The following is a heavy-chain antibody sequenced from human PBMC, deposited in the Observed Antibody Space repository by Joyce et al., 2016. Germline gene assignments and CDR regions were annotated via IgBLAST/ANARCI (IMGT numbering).Heavy chain of an antibody. D-gene: IGHD2-15*01. J-gene: IGHJ4*02. CDR3: TRACGGSCFDY. V-gene: IGHV3-49*04. Sequence: EVQLLGSGGGLVQPGRSLDLPCTASGLTFGDYAMSWVRQAPGKGLEWVGFIRSKAYGGTTEYAASVKGRFTISRDDSKSIAYLQMNSLKTEDTAVYYCTRACGGSCFDYWGQGTLVTVSS. CDR2: IRSKAYGGTT. CDR1: GLTFGDYA.